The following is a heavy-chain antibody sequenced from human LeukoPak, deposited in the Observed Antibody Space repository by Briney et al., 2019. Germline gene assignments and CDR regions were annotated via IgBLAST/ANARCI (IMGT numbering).Heavy chain of an antibody. J-gene: IGHJ4*02. CDR1: GASISSSSYY. D-gene: IGHD2-15*01. Sequence: SETLSLTCTVSGASISSSSYYWGWIRQPPGEGLEWIGSIYDSGTTYYNPSLKSRVTISVDTSKNQFSLKLSSVTAADTAVYYCARHRVGYSGDSCYDFDYWGQGTLVTVSS. CDR2: IYDSGTT. V-gene: IGHV4-39*01. CDR3: ARHRVGYSGDSCYDFDY.